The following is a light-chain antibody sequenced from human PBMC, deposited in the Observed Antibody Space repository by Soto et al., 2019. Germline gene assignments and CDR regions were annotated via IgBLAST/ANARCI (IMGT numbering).Light chain of an antibody. CDR3: QQSYSTPIT. CDR1: QSISSY. J-gene: IGKJ5*01. CDR2: AAS. Sequence: IKMTQSTSSLSASVGDRVTITCRASQSISSYLNWYQQKPGKAPKLLIYAASSLQSGVPSRFSGSGSGTDFTLTISSLQPEDFATYYCQQSYSTPITFAQRTRLAIK. V-gene: IGKV1-39*01.